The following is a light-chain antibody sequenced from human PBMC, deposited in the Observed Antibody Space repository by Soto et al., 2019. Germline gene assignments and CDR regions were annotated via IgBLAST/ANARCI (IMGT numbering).Light chain of an antibody. Sequence: PGDRVTLSCRASQSVSSNLAWYQQKPGQAPRLLTHGASTRATGIPARFSGVGSGTEFTLTNSSLQSEDFAVYYCQQYNKWPQTFGQGTRLEIK. CDR3: QQYNKWPQT. CDR2: GAS. J-gene: IGKJ5*01. V-gene: IGKV3-15*01. CDR1: QSVSSN.